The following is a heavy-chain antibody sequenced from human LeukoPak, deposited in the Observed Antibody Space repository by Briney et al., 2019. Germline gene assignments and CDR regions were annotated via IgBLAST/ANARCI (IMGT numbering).Heavy chain of an antibody. CDR3: ARDLGGIYFDY. V-gene: IGHV4-59*01. D-gene: IGHD1-26*01. CDR1: DVSLSGYY. Sequence: SETLSLTCTVSDVSLSGYYWSWIRQPPGKGLEWIGSIHFSGSTNYNPSLRSRVTISVDTSKNQLSLKLSSVTAADTAVYYCARDLGGIYFDYWGQGTLVTVSS. CDR2: IHFSGST. J-gene: IGHJ4*02.